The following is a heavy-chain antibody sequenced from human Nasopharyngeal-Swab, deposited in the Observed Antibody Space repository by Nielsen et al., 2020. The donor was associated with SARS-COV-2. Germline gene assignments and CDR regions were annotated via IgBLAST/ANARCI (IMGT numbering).Heavy chain of an antibody. D-gene: IGHD1-14*01. CDR3: ARQSPEIRYYYYYMDV. J-gene: IGHJ6*03. V-gene: IGHV4-39*01. Sequence: WIRQPPGKGLEWIGSIYYSGSTYYNPSLKSRVTISVDTSKNQFSLKLSSVTAADTAVYYCARQSPEIRYYYYYMDVWGKGTTVTVSS. CDR2: IYYSGST.